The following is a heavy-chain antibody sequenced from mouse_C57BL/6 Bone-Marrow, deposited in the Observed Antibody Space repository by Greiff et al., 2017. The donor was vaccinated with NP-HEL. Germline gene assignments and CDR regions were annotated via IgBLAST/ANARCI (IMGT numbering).Heavy chain of an antibody. CDR2: IYPGDGDT. CDR3: AREVGPYDYDDY. Sequence: QVQLQQPGPELVKPGASVKISCKASGYAFSSSWMNWVKQRPGKGLEWIGRIYPGDGDTNYNGKFKGKATLTADKSSSTAYMQLSSLTSEDSAVYFCAREVGPYDYDDYWGQGTTLTVSS. D-gene: IGHD2-4*01. CDR1: GYAFSSSW. V-gene: IGHV1-82*01. J-gene: IGHJ2*01.